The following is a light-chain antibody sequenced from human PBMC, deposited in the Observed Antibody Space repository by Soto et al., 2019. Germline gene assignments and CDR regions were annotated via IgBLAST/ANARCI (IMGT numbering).Light chain of an antibody. Sequence: IGLSQAVATLSVSLGERATLYCRASQRVSSNLAWYQQKPGQAPRLLIYGASTRATGIPARFSGSGSGTEFTLTISSLQSEDFAVYYCQQYNNWPPITFGQGTLLAI. V-gene: IGKV3-15*01. CDR1: QRVSSN. CDR2: GAS. CDR3: QQYNNWPPIT. J-gene: IGKJ5*01.